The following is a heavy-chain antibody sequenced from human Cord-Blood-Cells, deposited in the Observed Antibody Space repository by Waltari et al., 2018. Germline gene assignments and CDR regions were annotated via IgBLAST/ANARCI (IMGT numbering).Heavy chain of an antibody. CDR1: GGSFSGYY. D-gene: IGHD7-27*01. V-gene: IGHV4-34*01. CDR3: ERPQDLTGDAFDI. Sequence: QVQLQQWGAGLLKPSETLSLTCAVYGGSFSGYYWSWIRQPPGKGLEWLGEINHSGNTNYNPSLKSRVTISVDSAKNQFSLTLSSVTAADTAVYYCERPQDLTGDAFDIWGQGTMVTVSS. J-gene: IGHJ3*02. CDR2: INHSGNT.